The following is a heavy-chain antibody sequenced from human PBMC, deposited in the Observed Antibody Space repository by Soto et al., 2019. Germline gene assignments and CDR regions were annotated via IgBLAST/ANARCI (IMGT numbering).Heavy chain of an antibody. J-gene: IGHJ4*02. Sequence: EVQLVESGGGLVQPGGSLRLSCAASGFTFSDYWMSWVRQAPGKGLECVANINRDGSEKYYVDPVKSRFTISRDNAKNSLYLQMNSLRAEDTAVYYCATSMGRGGNDYWGQGTLVTVSS. CDR2: INRDGSEK. D-gene: IGHD3-10*01. CDR1: GFTFSDYW. CDR3: ATSMGRGGNDY. V-gene: IGHV3-7*05.